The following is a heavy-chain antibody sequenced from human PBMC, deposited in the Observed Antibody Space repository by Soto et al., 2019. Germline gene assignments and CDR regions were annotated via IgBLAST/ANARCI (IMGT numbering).Heavy chain of an antibody. Sequence: GGSLRLSCGASGFVFSDYYMSWIRQAPGKGLEWVSYISTSSSYTNYADSVQGRFTISRDNAKNSLYLQMNSLRAEDTAVYYCARDPHRDYYYDSSGYYEHWGQGTLVTVSS. CDR3: ARDPHRDYYYDSSGYYEH. CDR2: ISTSSSYT. J-gene: IGHJ1*01. V-gene: IGHV3-11*06. CDR1: GFVFSDYY. D-gene: IGHD3-22*01.